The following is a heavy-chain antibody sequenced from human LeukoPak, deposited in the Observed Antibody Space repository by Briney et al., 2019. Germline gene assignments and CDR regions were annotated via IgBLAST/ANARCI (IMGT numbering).Heavy chain of an antibody. J-gene: IGHJ4*02. CDR2: ITSGGGFK. Sequence: TGGSLRLSCVGAGFPFSDFHMSCIRQAPGKGLEWVSYITSGGGFKYYADSVKGRFSISRDDSKNSVFLQMNSLRVEDTAVYYSARVRPGSRGSYYRTSWGQGTLVTVSS. D-gene: IGHD3-22*01. V-gene: IGHV3-11*04. CDR3: ARVRPGSRGSYYRTS. CDR1: GFPFSDFH.